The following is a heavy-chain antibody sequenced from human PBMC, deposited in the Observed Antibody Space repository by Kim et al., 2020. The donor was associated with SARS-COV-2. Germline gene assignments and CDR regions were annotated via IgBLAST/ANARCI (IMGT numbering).Heavy chain of an antibody. J-gene: IGHJ4*02. CDR1: GFTFSSYS. CDR3: ARDWTLEKGGMLIVVDRFDY. D-gene: IGHD3-22*01. V-gene: IGHV3-21*01. Sequence: GGSLRLSCAASGFTFSSYSMNWVRQAPGKGLEWVSSISSSISYIYYADSVKGRFTISRDNAKNSLYLQMNSLRAEDTAVYYCARDWTLEKGGMLIVVDRFDYWGQGTLVTVSS. CDR2: ISSSISYI.